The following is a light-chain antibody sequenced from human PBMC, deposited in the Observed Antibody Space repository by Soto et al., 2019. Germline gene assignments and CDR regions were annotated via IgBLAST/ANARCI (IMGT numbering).Light chain of an antibody. CDR1: SGHSNFI. V-gene: IGLV4-60*03. J-gene: IGLJ3*02. CDR3: GNWDSNTRV. CDR2: LERSGSY. Sequence: QLVLTQSSSASASLGSSVKLTCTLSSGHSNFIISGHQHQPEKAPRYLMRLERSGSYPKGSGAPGLFSCSSSGADRYLTIANLQSDDEDEYCCGNWDSNTRVFGGGTKLTVL.